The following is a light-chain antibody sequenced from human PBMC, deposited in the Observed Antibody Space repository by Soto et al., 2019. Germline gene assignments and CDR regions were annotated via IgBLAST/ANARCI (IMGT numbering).Light chain of an antibody. CDR3: QQYNNWPRT. CDR2: GAS. CDR1: QSVSSN. Sequence: EIVMTQLPATLSVSQGERATLSCRASQSVSSNLAWYQQKPGQAPRLLIYGASTRATGIPARFSGSGSGTEFTLTISSLQSEDFAVYYCQQYNNWPRTFGQGTKVDIK. J-gene: IGKJ1*01. V-gene: IGKV3-15*01.